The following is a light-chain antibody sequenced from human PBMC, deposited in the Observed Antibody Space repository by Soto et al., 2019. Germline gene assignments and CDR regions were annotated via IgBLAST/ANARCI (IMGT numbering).Light chain of an antibody. CDR2: DAS. CDR1: QSVGDY. V-gene: IGKV3-11*01. J-gene: IGKJ4*01. Sequence: EMVLTQSPATLSLSPGERATLSFGSSQSVGDYVAWYQHKPGQAPRLLIYDASNRASGIPARFTGSGSGTHFTLTISILEPEDFAVYYCQQRSSRLPFGGGTRVEI. CDR3: QQRSSRLP.